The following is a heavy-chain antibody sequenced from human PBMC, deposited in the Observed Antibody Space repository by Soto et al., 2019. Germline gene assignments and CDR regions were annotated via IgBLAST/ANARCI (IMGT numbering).Heavy chain of an antibody. CDR3: ASDMTTGEVDY. CDR2: IYYSGSP. Sequence: SETLSLTCTVSGGSISSSSYYCGWIRQPPGKGLEWIGSIYYSGSPYYNPSLKSRVTISVGTSKNQFSLKLSSVTAADTAVYYCASDMTTGEVDYWAQGTLVPVSS. D-gene: IGHD4-4*01. CDR1: GGSISSSSYY. J-gene: IGHJ4*02. V-gene: IGHV4-39*01.